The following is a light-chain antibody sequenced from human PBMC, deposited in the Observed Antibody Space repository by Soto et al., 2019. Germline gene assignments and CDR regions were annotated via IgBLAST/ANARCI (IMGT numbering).Light chain of an antibody. CDR1: QSVSSNY. V-gene: IGKV3-20*01. CDR3: QQYGRSPPFT. J-gene: IGKJ5*01. Sequence: EIVLTQSPGTLSLSPGERATLFCRASQSVSSNYLAWYQQKPGQAPRLLIYGASSRATRIPDRFSGSGSGTDFTVTISSLEHEDFAVYYCQQYGRSPPFTFGQGARLEIK. CDR2: GAS.